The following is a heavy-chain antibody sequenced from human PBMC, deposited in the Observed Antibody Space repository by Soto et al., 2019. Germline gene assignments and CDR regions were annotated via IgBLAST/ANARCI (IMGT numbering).Heavy chain of an antibody. Sequence: QVQLVQSGAEVKKPGASVKVSCKASGYTFSNYGISWVRQAPGQGLEWMGWINGYNGNTNYAQNFQGRVSMTTDTSTSTAYMELRSLRSDDTAVFYCARDVAYITSYPKFDYWGQGSLVTASS. D-gene: IGHD4-4*01. CDR1: GYTFSNYG. CDR2: INGYNGNT. J-gene: IGHJ4*02. V-gene: IGHV1-18*01. CDR3: ARDVAYITSYPKFDY.